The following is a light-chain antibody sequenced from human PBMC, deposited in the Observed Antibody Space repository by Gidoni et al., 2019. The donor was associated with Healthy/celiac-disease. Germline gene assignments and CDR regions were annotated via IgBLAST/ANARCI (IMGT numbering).Light chain of an antibody. CDR1: ISNIGSNT. CDR3: AAWDDSLNGLYV. V-gene: IGLV1-44*01. J-gene: IGLJ1*01. CDR2: SNN. Sequence: QSVLTQPPSASGTPGHSVTISCSGSISNIGSNTVNWYQQLPGTAPKLLIYSNNQRPAGVPDRFSGSKSGTSASLAISGLQSEDEADYYCAAWDDSLNGLYVFGTGTKVTVL.